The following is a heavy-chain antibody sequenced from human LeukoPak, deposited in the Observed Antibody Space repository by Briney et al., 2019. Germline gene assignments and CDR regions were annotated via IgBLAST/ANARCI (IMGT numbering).Heavy chain of an antibody. CDR1: RFAFSQAW. J-gene: IGHJ5*02. D-gene: IGHD1-26*01. CDR2: IKSESDGGTT. Sequence: GGSLRLSCVASRFAFSQAWMSWVRQAPGKGLEWVCRIKSESDGGTTDYAAPVKGRFTISRDDSKNTLFLQMNSLQTEDTAVYYCTTSGWFDHWGQGTLVTVSS. V-gene: IGHV3-15*01. CDR3: TTSGWFDH.